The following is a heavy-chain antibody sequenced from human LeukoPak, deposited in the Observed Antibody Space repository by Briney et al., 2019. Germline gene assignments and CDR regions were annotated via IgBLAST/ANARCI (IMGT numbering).Heavy chain of an antibody. D-gene: IGHD1-26*01. V-gene: IGHV3-30*03. CDR2: ISYDRYDK. J-gene: IGHJ4*02. CDR3: ARRVGRSGPLDY. CDR1: GFTFSGFA. Sequence: GGSLGLSCAASGFTFSGFAIHWVRQAPGKGLEWVAAISYDRYDKDYVDSVKGRFTVSRDNSKNKLSLQMNSLRVEDTAVYYCARRVGRSGPLDYWGQGTLVTVS.